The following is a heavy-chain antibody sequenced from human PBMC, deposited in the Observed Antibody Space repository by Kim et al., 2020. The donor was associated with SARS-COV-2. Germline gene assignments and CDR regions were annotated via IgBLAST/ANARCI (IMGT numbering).Heavy chain of an antibody. V-gene: IGHV4-59*13. Sequence: SETLSLTCTVSGGSISSYYWSWIRQPPGKGLEWIGYIYYSGSTNYNPSLKSRVTISVDTSKNQFSLKLSSVTAADTAVYYCASGYLDPYYFDYWGQGTLVTVSS. J-gene: IGHJ4*02. CDR3: ASGYLDPYYFDY. D-gene: IGHD5-18*01. CDR1: GGSISSYY. CDR2: IYYSGST.